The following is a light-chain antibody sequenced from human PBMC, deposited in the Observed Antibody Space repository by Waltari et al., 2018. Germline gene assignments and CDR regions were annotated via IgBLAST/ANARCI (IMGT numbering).Light chain of an antibody. CDR1: SLRSYY. Sequence: SSELTQDPAVSVAMGQTVRITCQGDSLRSYYASWYQQRPGQAPRLVMDGKNNRPSGVPVRFSGSSSHNTASLTITGAQAEDEASYYCHSRDASGVGGSFGGGTKLTVL. CDR2: GKN. J-gene: IGLJ2*01. CDR3: HSRDASGVGGS. V-gene: IGLV3-19*01.